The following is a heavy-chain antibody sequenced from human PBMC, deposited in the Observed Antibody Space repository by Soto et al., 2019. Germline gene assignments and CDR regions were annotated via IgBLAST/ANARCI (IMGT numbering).Heavy chain of an antibody. CDR3: ASARWDY. CDR2: IYHTGST. CDR1: GGSFNANY. Sequence: SETLSLTCAVSGGSFNANYWSWIRQPPGKGLEWVGEIYHTGSTNSNPSLKSRVTVLVDTSKNQFSLKLSSVTAADTAVYYCASARWDYWGQGILVTVSS. V-gene: IGHV4-34*01. J-gene: IGHJ4*02.